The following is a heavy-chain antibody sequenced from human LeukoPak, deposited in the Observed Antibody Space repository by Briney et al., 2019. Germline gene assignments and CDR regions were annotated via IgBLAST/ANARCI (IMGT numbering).Heavy chain of an antibody. CDR1: GYTFTGYY. CDR2: INPNSGGT. J-gene: IGHJ4*02. D-gene: IGHD5-18*01. Sequence: ASVKVSCKASGYTFTGYYMHWVRQAPGQGLEWMGWINPNSGGTYYAQKFQGRVTMTEDTSTDTAYMELSSLRSEDTAVYYCATALGYSYPFDYWGQGTLVTVSS. V-gene: IGHV1-2*02. CDR3: ATALGYSYPFDY.